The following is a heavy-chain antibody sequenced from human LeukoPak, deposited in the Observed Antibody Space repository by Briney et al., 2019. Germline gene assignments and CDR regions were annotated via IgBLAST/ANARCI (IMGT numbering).Heavy chain of an antibody. Sequence: GASVKVSCKASGGTFSSYAISWVRQAPGQGLEWMGGIIPIFGTANYAQKFQGRVTITTDESTSTAYMELSSLRSEDTAVYYCARAEPGRQYQLNEGYSNYIPYYYYYMDVWGKGTTVTVSS. CDR3: ARAEPGRQYQLNEGYSNYIPYYYYYMDV. D-gene: IGHD4-11*01. CDR1: GGTFSSYA. J-gene: IGHJ6*03. V-gene: IGHV1-69*05. CDR2: IIPIFGTA.